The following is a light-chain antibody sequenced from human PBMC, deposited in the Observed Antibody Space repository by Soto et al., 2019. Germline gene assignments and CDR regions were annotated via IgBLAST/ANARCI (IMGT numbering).Light chain of an antibody. CDR1: QGITSS. V-gene: IGKV1-9*01. CDR3: QQLNSYPMT. CDR2: AAS. J-gene: IGKJ5*01. Sequence: QLTQSSFSLYASVGDRVTITRRAIQGITSSLAWYPQTQGKAPKILLFAASTLQSGVPSRFRGSGSGTDFTLSISRLQPEDFGSYYCQQLNSYPMTFGQGTRLDIK.